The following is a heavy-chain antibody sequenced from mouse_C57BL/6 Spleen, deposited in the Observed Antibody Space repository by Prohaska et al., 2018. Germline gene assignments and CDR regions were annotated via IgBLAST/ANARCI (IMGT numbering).Heavy chain of an antibody. J-gene: IGHJ3*01. CDR1: GYSITSSYY. CDR3: ARRGYSNWFAY. Sequence: DVQLQESGPGLVKPSQSLSLTCSVTGYSITSSYYWNWIRQFPGNKLEWMGYISYDGSNNYNPSLKNRISITRDTSKNQFFLKLNSVTTEDTATYYCARRGYSNWFAYWGQGTLVTVSA. CDR2: ISYDGSN. D-gene: IGHD2-5*01. V-gene: IGHV3-6*01.